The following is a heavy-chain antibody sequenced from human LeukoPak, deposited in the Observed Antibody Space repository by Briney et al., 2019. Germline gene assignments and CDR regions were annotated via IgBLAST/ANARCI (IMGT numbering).Heavy chain of an antibody. CDR2: IYNSGST. CDR1: GGSVSSGSYY. CDR3: ARGYYGSGSYYGSH. J-gene: IGHJ4*02. V-gene: IGHV4-61*01. D-gene: IGHD3-10*01. Sequence: PSETLSLTCTVSGGSVSSGSYYWSWIRQPPGEGLEWIGYIYNSGSTKYNPSLKSRVTISVDTSKNQFSLKVSSVTAADTAVYYCARGYYGSGSYYGSHWGQGTLVTVSS.